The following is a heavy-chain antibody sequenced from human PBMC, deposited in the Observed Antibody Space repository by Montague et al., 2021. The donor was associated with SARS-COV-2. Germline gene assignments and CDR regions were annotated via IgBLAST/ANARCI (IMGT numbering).Heavy chain of an antibody. CDR3: ARDPWHITIFGVVTRYGMDV. Sequence: SETLSLTCTVSGGSVSSGSYYWSWIRQPPGKGLEWIGYIYYSGSTNCNPSLKSRVTISVDTSKNQFSLKLSSVTAADTAVYYCARDPWHITIFGVVTRYGMDVWGQGTTVTVSS. CDR1: GGSVSSGSYY. J-gene: IGHJ6*02. CDR2: IYYSGST. V-gene: IGHV4-61*01. D-gene: IGHD3-3*01.